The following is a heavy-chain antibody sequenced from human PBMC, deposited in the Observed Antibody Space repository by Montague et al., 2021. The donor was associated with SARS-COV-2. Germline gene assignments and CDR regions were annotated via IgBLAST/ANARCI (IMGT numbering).Heavy chain of an antibody. D-gene: IGHD3-16*01. J-gene: IGHJ4*02. CDR3: ARDPGTYDYVWGSSLGIDY. CDR2: INSDGSST. Sequence: SRRLSCAASGFTFSSYWMHWVRQAPGKGLVWVSRINSDGSSTSYADSVKGRFTISRDNAKNTLYLQMNSLRAEDTVVYYCARDPGTYDYVWGSSLGIDYWGQGTLVTVSS. CDR1: GFTFSSYW. V-gene: IGHV3-74*01.